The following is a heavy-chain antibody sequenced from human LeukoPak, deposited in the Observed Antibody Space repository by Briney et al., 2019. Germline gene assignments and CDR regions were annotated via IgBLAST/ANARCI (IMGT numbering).Heavy chain of an antibody. CDR2: IYHSGRT. CDR3: ARDQEEDEGVWFDP. Sequence: PSETLSLTCTVSGGSISSSSSYWGWIHQPPGNGLDWIGYIYHSGRTNYNPPLKSRVTISVDPSKAQFSLKLSSVTAADTAVYYCARDQEEDEGVWFDPWGQGTLVTVSS. D-gene: IGHD3-10*01. CDR1: GGSISSSSSY. J-gene: IGHJ5*02. V-gene: IGHV4-61*01.